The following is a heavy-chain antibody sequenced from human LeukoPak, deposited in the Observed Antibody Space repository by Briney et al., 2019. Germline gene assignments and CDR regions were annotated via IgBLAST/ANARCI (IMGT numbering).Heavy chain of an antibody. CDR2: ISGSGGST. J-gene: IGHJ3*02. CDR3: AKEGTYYDFWSPDAFDI. Sequence: PGGSLRLSCAASGFTFSSYAMSWVRQAPGKWLEWVSAISGSGGSTYYADSVKGRFTISRDNSKNTLYLQMNSLRAEDTAVYYCAKEGTYYDFWSPDAFDIWGQGTMVTVSS. D-gene: IGHD3-3*01. CDR1: GFTFSSYA. V-gene: IGHV3-23*01.